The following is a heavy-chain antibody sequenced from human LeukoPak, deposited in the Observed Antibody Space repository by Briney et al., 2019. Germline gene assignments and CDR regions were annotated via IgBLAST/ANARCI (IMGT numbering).Heavy chain of an antibody. Sequence: GASVKVSCKASAYTFTSYDINWVRQATGQGLEWMGWMNPNSGNTGYAQKFQGRGTMTRNTSISTAYMELSSLRPEDTAVYYCARGDYARYYDFWSGLNWFDPWGQGTLVTVSS. CDR1: AYTFTSYD. CDR3: ARGDYARYYDFWSGLNWFDP. V-gene: IGHV1-8*01. J-gene: IGHJ5*02. CDR2: MNPNSGNT. D-gene: IGHD3-3*01.